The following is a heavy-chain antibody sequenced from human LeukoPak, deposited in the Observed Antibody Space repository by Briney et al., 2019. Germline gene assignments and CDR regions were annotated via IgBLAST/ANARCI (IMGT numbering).Heavy chain of an antibody. CDR2: INPNSGGT. CDR3: ATPERGYSGYDFGS. V-gene: IGHV1-2*02. CDR1: GYTFTFYY. Sequence: GASVKVSCKASGYTFTFYYMHWVGQAPGQGQEWMGWINPNSGGTNYAQKFQGRVTMTRDTSISTAYMELSRLRSDDTAVYYCATPERGYSGYDFGSWGQGTLVTVSS. J-gene: IGHJ4*02. D-gene: IGHD5-12*01.